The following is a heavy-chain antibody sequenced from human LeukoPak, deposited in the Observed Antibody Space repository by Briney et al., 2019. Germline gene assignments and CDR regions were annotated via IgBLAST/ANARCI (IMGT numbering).Heavy chain of an antibody. CDR3: ARWEKGYSYGYLYYYYMDV. J-gene: IGHJ6*03. D-gene: IGHD5-18*01. CDR1: GYTFTGYY. V-gene: IGHV1-8*02. Sequence: ASVKVSCKASGYTFTGYYMHWVRQAPGQGLEWMGWMNPNSGNTGYAQKFQGRVTMTRNTSISTAYMELSSLRSEDTAVYYCARWEKGYSYGYLYYYYMDVWGKGTTVTVSS. CDR2: MNPNSGNT.